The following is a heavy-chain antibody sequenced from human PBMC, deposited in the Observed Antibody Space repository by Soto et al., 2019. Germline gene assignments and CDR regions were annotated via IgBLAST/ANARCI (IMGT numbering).Heavy chain of an antibody. CDR2: IYSGGST. V-gene: IGHV3-66*01. D-gene: IGHD3-16*01. CDR3: ARDPWAADY. Sequence: GGSLRLSCAASGFTVITKYMSWVRQAPGKGLEWVSVIYSGGSTFYADSVRGRFAISRGNSKNTVNLQMNSLRAEDTAVYYCARDPWAADYWGQGTLVTVSS. CDR1: GFTVITKY. J-gene: IGHJ4*02.